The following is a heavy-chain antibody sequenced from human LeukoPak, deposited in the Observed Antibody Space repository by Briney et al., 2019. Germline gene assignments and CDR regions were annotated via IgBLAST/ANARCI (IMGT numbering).Heavy chain of an antibody. CDR2: IRYDGSNK. Sequence: GGSLRLSCAASGFTFSSYGMHWVRQAPGKGLEWVAFIRYDGSNKYYADSVKGRFTISRDNSKNTLYLQMNSLRAEDTAVYYCARDYYDSSGYYSLAYWGQGTLVTVSS. D-gene: IGHD3-22*01. CDR3: ARDYYDSSGYYSLAY. J-gene: IGHJ4*02. CDR1: GFTFSSYG. V-gene: IGHV3-30*02.